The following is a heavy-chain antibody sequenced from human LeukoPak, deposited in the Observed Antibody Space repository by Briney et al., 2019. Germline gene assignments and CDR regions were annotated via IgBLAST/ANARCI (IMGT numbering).Heavy chain of an antibody. CDR2: IYYSGST. J-gene: IGHJ4*02. CDR3: ARVGRISGYFDY. D-gene: IGHD2-8*02. Sequence: SETLSLTCTVSSGSISSSSYYWGWIRQPPGKGLEWIGSIYYSGSTYYNPSLKSRVTISVDTSKNQFSLKLSSVTAADTAVYYCARVGRISGYFDYWGQGTLVTVSS. V-gene: IGHV4-39*07. CDR1: SGSISSSSYY.